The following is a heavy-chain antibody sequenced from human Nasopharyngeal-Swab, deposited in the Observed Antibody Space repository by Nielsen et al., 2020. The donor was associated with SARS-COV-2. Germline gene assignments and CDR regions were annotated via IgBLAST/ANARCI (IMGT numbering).Heavy chain of an antibody. D-gene: IGHD5-18*01. CDR1: GFTFSSYS. CDR2: ISSSSSYI. V-gene: IGHV3-21*01. Sequence: GESLKISCAASGFTFSSYSMNWVRQAPGKGLEWVSSISSSSSYIYYADSVKGRFTISRDNAKNSLYLQMNSLRAEDTAVYYCAKALAAMDDYYYYGMDVWGQGTTVTVSS. J-gene: IGHJ6*02. CDR3: AKALAAMDDYYYYGMDV.